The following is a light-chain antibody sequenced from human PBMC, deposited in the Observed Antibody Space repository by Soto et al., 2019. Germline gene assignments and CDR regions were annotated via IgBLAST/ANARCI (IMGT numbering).Light chain of an antibody. CDR3: QQYGHSPRT. V-gene: IGKV3-20*01. J-gene: IGKJ1*01. Sequence: EIVLTQSPGTLSLSPGDRATLSCKASQSVADNYLAWYQQKPGQAPRLLIYAASRRAIGIPDTFSGSGSGTDFTRTITRLEPEDFALYYCQQYGHSPRTFGQGTKVEIK. CDR2: AAS. CDR1: QSVADNY.